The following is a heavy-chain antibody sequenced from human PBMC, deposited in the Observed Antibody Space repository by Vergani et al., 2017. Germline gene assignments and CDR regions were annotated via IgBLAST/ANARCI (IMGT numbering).Heavy chain of an antibody. V-gene: IGHV4-39*01. CDR3: ARRDKCXSTSCYTKDDYFDY. CDR1: GGSISSSSYY. Sequence: QLQLQESGPGLVKPSETLSLTCTVSGGSISSSSYYWGWIRQPPGKGLEWIGSIYYSGSTYYNPSLKSRVTISVDTSKNQFSLKLSSVTAADTAVYYCARRDKCXSTSCYTKDDYFDYWGQGTLVTVSS. CDR2: IYYSGST. D-gene: IGHD2-2*02. J-gene: IGHJ4*02.